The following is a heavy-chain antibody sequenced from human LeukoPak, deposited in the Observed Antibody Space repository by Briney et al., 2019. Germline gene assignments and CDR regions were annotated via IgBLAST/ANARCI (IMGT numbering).Heavy chain of an antibody. D-gene: IGHD2-21*02. CDR3: AKDACVGDCNYHFDY. CDR2: ISGSGASI. V-gene: IGHV3-23*01. Sequence: GGSLRLSCAASGFTFSSHAMSWVRRAPGKGLEWVSTISGSGASIYYSESVKGRFTISRDNFKSILYLQMNNLRDEDSAIYYCAKDACVGDCNYHFDYWGQGTLVPVSS. J-gene: IGHJ4*02. CDR1: GFTFSSHA.